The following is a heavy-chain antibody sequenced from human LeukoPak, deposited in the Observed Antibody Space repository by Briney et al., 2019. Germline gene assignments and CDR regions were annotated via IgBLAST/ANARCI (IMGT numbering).Heavy chain of an antibody. CDR1: GFIFNNFA. CDR2: ISWDGGST. CDR3: ATDLRTYCSGGSCSSFDY. Sequence: GGSLRLSCAGSGFIFNNFALHWVRQAPGKGLEWVSLISWDGGSTYYADSVKGRFTISRDNSRNSLYLLMNSLRAEDTALYYCATDLRTYCSGGSCSSFDYWGQGTLVTVSS. J-gene: IGHJ4*02. D-gene: IGHD2-15*01. V-gene: IGHV3-43D*03.